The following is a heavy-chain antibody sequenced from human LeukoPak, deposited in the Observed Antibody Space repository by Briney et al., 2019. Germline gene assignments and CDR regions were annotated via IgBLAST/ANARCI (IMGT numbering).Heavy chain of an antibody. V-gene: IGHV1-2*02. J-gene: IGHJ5*02. CDR3: AYNLFPRLPALDP. CDR1: GYTFTGYY. CDR2: INPNSGGT. Sequence: GASVKVSCKASGYTFTGYYMHWVRQAPGQGLEWMGWINPNSGGTNYAQKFQGRVTMTRDTSISTAYMELSRLRSDDTAVYYCAYNLFPRLPALDPWGQGTLVTVSS. D-gene: IGHD2-21*01.